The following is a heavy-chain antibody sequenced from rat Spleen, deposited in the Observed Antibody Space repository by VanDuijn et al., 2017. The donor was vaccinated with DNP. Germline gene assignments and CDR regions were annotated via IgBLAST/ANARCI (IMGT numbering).Heavy chain of an antibody. D-gene: IGHD1-2*01. CDR3: TRDNYSSYMPYYYAMDA. V-gene: IGHV5-7*01. CDR2: ILYDGSRT. Sequence: EVQLVESGGGLVQPGRSLKLSCAASGFTFSDYNMAWVRQSPEKGLEWVATILYDGSRTYYRDSVKGRFSVSRDNAESTLYLQMNSLRSEDTATYYCTRDNYSSYMPYYYAMDAWGQGTSVTVSS. J-gene: IGHJ4*01. CDR1: GFTFSDYN.